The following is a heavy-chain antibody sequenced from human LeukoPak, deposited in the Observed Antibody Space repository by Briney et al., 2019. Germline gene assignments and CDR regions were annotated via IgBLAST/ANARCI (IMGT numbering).Heavy chain of an antibody. V-gene: IGHV4-59*08. Sequence: SETLSLTCTVSGGAISSYFWSWVRQSPGKGLEWIGFMHHSGSANSNPSLKSRVTISMDTSKNQFSLKLSSVTAADTAVYYCARVLRFLEWLSPFDYWGQGTLVTVSS. CDR1: GGAISSYF. J-gene: IGHJ4*02. CDR2: MHHSGSA. CDR3: ARVLRFLEWLSPFDY. D-gene: IGHD3-3*01.